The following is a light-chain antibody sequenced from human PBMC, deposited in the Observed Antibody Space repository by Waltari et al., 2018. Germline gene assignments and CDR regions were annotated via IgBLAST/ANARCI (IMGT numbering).Light chain of an antibody. CDR3: STWDDRLTGVV. CDR2: RNN. V-gene: IGLV1-44*01. Sequence: QSVLAQPPSASGTPGQRITISCSGSNSNIGSNTVNWYQQFPGTAPRLLIYRNNQRPSGVPDRFSASNAGSSAALAIYGLHSEDEADYYCSTWDDRLTGVVFGGGTKVTVL. CDR1: NSNIGSNT. J-gene: IGLJ2*01.